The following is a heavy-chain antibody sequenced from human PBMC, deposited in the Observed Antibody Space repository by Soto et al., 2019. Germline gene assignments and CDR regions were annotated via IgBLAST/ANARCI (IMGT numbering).Heavy chain of an antibody. J-gene: IGHJ4*02. CDR3: AKLSGYDILTGYYGLDY. D-gene: IGHD3-9*01. V-gene: IGHV3-23*01. CDR2: ISGSGGST. CDR1: GFTFSGYA. Sequence: GGSLRLSCAASGFTFSGYAMSWVRQAPGKGLEWVSAISGSGGSTYYADSVKGRFTISRDNSKNTLYLQMNSLRAEDTAVYYCAKLSGYDILTGYYGLDYWGQGTLVTVSS.